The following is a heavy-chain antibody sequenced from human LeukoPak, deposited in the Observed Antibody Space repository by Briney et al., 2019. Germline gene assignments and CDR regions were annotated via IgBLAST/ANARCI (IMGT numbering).Heavy chain of an antibody. CDR2: IYYSGST. V-gene: IGHV4-59*05. J-gene: IGHJ3*02. CDR3: ARQRTTRNAFDI. Sequence: PSETLSLTCTVSGGSISSYYWSWIRQPPGKGLEWIGSIYYSGSTYYNPSLKSRVTISVDTSKNQFSLKLSSVTAADTAVYYCARQRTTRNAFDIWGQGTMVTVSS. D-gene: IGHD4-17*01. CDR1: GGSISSYY.